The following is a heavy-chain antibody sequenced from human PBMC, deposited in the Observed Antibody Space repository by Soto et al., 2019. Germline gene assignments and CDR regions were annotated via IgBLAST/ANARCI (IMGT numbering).Heavy chain of an antibody. J-gene: IGHJ6*04. D-gene: IGHD6-6*01. Sequence: SETLSLTCDVSGGSFSGYYWSWIRQPPGKGLEWIGEINHSGSAYYNPSLKRRITISVDTSKNQFSLRLRSVTAGDTAVYYCAREMCIAARTYYYFPMDVWGEGTPVTVSS. CDR2: INHSGSA. CDR1: GGSFSGYY. V-gene: IGHV4-34*01. CDR3: AREMCIAARTYYYFPMDV.